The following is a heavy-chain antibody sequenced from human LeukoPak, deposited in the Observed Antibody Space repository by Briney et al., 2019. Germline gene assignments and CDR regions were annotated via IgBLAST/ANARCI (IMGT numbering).Heavy chain of an antibody. CDR3: AKDLGRYSYGYLDY. J-gene: IGHJ4*02. CDR2: IRYDGSNK. D-gene: IGHD5-18*01. V-gene: IGHV3-30*02. Sequence: GGSLRLSCAASGFTLSSYAMHWVRQAPGKGLEWVAFIRYDGSNKYYADSVKGRFTISRDNSKNTLYLQMNSLRAEDTAVYYCAKDLGRYSYGYLDYWGQGTLVTVSS. CDR1: GFTLSSYA.